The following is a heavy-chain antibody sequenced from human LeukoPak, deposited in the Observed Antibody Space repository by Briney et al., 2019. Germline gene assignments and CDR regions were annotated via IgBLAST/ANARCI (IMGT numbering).Heavy chain of an antibody. V-gene: IGHV1-46*01. D-gene: IGHD2-21*02. J-gene: IGHJ1*01. CDR1: GYTFTSYH. CDR3: AEGTAIQLRAEYFQH. CDR2: INPSGGST. Sequence: ASVKVSCKASGYTFTSYHMHWVRQAPGQGLEWMGIINPSGGSTSYAQKFQGRVTMTRDTSTSTVYMELSSLRSEDTAVYYCAEGTAIQLRAEYFQHWGQGTLVTVSS.